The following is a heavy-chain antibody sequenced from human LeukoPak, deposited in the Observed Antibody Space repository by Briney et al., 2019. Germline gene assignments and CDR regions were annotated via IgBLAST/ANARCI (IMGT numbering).Heavy chain of an antibody. Sequence: GASVKVSCKASGYTFTSYYMHWVRQAPGQGLEWMGCINPNSGGTNYAQKFQGRVTMTRDTSISTAYMELSRLRSDDTAVYYCARGPIIAAAGHYYYYMDVWGKGTTVTVSS. D-gene: IGHD6-13*01. CDR1: GYTFTSYY. J-gene: IGHJ6*03. CDR2: INPNSGGT. V-gene: IGHV1-2*02. CDR3: ARGPIIAAAGHYYYYMDV.